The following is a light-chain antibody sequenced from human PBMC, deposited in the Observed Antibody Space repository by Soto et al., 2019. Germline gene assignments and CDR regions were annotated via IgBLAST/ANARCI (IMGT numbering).Light chain of an antibody. CDR1: SSNIGAGYD. V-gene: IGLV1-40*01. CDR2: GNS. CDR3: QSYDSSLRGGV. J-gene: IGLJ3*02. Sequence: QSVLTQPTSVSGAPGQRVTISCTGSSSNIGAGYDVHWYQQLPGTAPKLLIYGNSNRPSGVPDRFSGSKSGTSASLAITGLQAEDEADYYCQSYDSSLRGGVFGGGTKLTVL.